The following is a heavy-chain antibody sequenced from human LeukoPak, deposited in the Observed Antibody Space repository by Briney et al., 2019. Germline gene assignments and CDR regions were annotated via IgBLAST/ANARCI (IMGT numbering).Heavy chain of an antibody. CDR1: GFTFSSYW. J-gene: IGHJ6*04. CDR2: IKQDGSEK. D-gene: IGHD3-9*01. Sequence: GSLRLSCAASGFTFSSYWMSWVRQAPGKGLEWVANIKQDGSEKYYVDSVKGRFTISRDNAENSLYLQMNSLRAEDTAVYYCARDLCVGYDILTGYCYYYGMDVWGKGTTVTVSS. V-gene: IGHV3-7*03. CDR3: ARDLCVGYDILTGYCYYYGMDV.